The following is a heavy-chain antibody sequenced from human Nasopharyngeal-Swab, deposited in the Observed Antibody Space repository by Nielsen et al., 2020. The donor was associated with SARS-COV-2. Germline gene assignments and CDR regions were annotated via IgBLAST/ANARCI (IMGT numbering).Heavy chain of an antibody. CDR2: INAGTGNR. V-gene: IGHV1-3*01. Sequence: ASVKVSCKASGYTFTTYAIHWVRQAPGQRLEWMAWINAGTGNREYSQKFQGRVTISTDTSASTAYMELGGLTSEDTAVYYCARSGTMGAPGLDYWGQGTLVTVSS. J-gene: IGHJ4*02. CDR1: GYTFTTYA. CDR3: ARSGTMGAPGLDY. D-gene: IGHD1-26*01.